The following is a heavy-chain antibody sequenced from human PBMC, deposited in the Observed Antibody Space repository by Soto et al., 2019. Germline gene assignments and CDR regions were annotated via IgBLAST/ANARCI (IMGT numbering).Heavy chain of an antibody. J-gene: IGHJ6*02. CDR3: AIERFLGSYGMDV. CDR1: GFTFSSYG. D-gene: IGHD3-3*01. Sequence: PGGCLGLSCAACGFTFSSYGMHGVRQASGKGLEWVAVIWYDGSNKYYADSVKGRFTISRDNSKNTLYLQMNSLRAEDTAVYYCAIERFLGSYGMDVWGQGTTVTVSS. CDR2: IWYDGSNK. V-gene: IGHV3-33*01.